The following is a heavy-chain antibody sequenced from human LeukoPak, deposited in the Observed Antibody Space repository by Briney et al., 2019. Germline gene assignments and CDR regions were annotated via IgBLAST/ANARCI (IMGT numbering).Heavy chain of an antibody. V-gene: IGHV4-59*12. D-gene: IGHD4-23*01. CDR3: ARELGGNGGWLDP. CDR2: VYYSGST. Sequence: SETLSLTCTVSGDSISEYYWSWIRQPPGKGLEWMGEVYYSGSTHYNPSLKSRVTISVDTSKNQFSLRMRSVSAADTAVYYCARELGGNGGWLDPWGQGTPVTVSS. J-gene: IGHJ5*02. CDR1: GDSISEYY.